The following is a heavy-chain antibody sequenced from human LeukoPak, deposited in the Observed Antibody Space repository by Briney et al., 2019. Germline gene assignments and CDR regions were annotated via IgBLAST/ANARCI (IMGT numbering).Heavy chain of an antibody. CDR1: GFTFSSYS. CDR2: ISSSSSTI. D-gene: IGHD5-18*01. Sequence: GGSLRLSCAASGFTFSSYSMNWVRQAPGEGLEWVSYISSSSSTIYYADSVKGRFTISRDNAKNSLYLQMNSLRAEDTAVYYCARAKEYSYGLRYFDYWGQGTLVTVSS. J-gene: IGHJ4*02. CDR3: ARAKEYSYGLRYFDY. V-gene: IGHV3-48*01.